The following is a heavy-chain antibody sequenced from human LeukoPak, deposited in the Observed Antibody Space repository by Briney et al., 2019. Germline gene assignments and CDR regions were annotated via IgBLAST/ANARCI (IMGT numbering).Heavy chain of an antibody. Sequence: GGSLRLSCAASGFTFSTYATHWVRQAPGKGLEWVAVISYDGSNKYYADSVKGRFTISRDNSKNTLYLQMNSLRPEDTAVYYCARVALAGTYDYYYMDVWGKGTTVTVSS. J-gene: IGHJ6*03. CDR3: ARVALAGTYDYYYMDV. CDR1: GFTFSTYA. V-gene: IGHV3-30*04. CDR2: ISYDGSNK. D-gene: IGHD6-19*01.